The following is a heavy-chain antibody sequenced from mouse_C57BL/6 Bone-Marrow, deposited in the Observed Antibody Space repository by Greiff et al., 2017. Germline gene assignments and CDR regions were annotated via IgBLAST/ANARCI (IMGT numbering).Heavy chain of an antibody. J-gene: IGHJ2*01. CDR1: GFTFSSYG. CDR2: ISSGGSYP. D-gene: IGHD3-2*02. V-gene: IGHV5-6*01. CDR3: ARLDSSGYFDY. Sequence: EVKLVESGGDLVKPGGSLKLSCAASGFTFSSYGMSWVRQTPDKRLEWVATISSGGSYPYYPDSVKGRFTISRDNAKNTLYLQMSSLKSEDTAMYYCARLDSSGYFDYWGQGTTLTVSS.